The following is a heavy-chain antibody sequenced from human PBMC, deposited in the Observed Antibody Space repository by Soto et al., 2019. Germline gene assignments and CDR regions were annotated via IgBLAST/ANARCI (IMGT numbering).Heavy chain of an antibody. CDR3: AKDEYYYSRSGYYIFDS. D-gene: IGHD3-22*01. V-gene: IGHV3-30*02. Sequence: PGGSLRLSCAASGFTFSSYGMHWVRQAPGKGLEWVAVIWYDGSNKYYADSVKGRFTISRDNSKKTLYLQMNSLRPEDTALYYCAKDEYYYSRSGYYIFDSWGQGTLVTAPQ. CDR2: IWYDGSNK. J-gene: IGHJ4*02. CDR1: GFTFSSYG.